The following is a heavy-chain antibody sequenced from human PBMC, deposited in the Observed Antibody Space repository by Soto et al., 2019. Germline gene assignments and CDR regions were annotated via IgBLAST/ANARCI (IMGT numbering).Heavy chain of an antibody. Sequence: QVQLQESGPGLVKPSETLSLTCTVSGGSISSYYWSWIRQPPGKGLEWIGYIYYSASTNYNPSLKSRVTISVDTSKNQFSLKLSSVTAADTAVYYCARDLGATGVLDYWGQGTLVTVSS. J-gene: IGHJ4*02. D-gene: IGHD1-26*01. CDR3: ARDLGATGVLDY. V-gene: IGHV4-59*01. CDR2: IYYSAST. CDR1: GGSISSYY.